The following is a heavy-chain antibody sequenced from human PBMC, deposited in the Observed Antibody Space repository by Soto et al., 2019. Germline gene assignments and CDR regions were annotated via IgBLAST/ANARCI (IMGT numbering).Heavy chain of an antibody. CDR1: GFTVRANY. D-gene: IGHD1-26*01. J-gene: IGHJ4*02. CDR2: IGTSGGYI. CDR3: ARGSAFIGLDY. V-gene: IGHV3-21*01. Sequence: PGGSLRLSCAVSGFTVRANYMSWVRQAPGKGLEWVSSIGTSGGYIYDTDSVKGRFTISRDNTKDSLYLQMNSLRAEDTAIYYCARGSAFIGLDYWGQGTPVTVSS.